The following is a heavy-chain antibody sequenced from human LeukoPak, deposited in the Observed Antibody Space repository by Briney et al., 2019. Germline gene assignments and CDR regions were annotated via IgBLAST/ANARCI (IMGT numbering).Heavy chain of an antibody. Sequence: ASVKVSCKASGYTFTSYYVHWVRQAPGQGLEWMGIINPSGGSTSYAQKFQGRVTITRDTSASTAYMELSSLRSEDTAVYYCGGGGPGKGIEYWGQGTLGTVFS. J-gene: IGHJ4*02. CDR2: INPSGGST. CDR1: GYTFTSYY. D-gene: IGHD2-15*01. V-gene: IGHV1-46*01. CDR3: GGGGPGKGIEY.